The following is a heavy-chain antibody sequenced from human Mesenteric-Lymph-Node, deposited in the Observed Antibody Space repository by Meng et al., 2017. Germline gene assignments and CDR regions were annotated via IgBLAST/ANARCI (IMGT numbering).Heavy chain of an antibody. J-gene: IGHJ4*02. Sequence: GESLKISCAASGFTFSSYGMHWVRQAPGKGLEWVSSISTGSTYIFYADSLKGRFTISRDDAKNSVYLQMNSLRAEDTAVYYCASFDFQRTYYWGQGTLVTVSS. CDR2: ISTGSTYI. V-gene: IGHV3-21*01. CDR1: GFTFSSYG. D-gene: IGHD3/OR15-3a*01. CDR3: ASFDFQRTYY.